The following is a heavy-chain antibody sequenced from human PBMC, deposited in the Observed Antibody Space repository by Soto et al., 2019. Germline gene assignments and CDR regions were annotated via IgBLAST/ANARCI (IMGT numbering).Heavy chain of an antibody. Sequence: PSETLSLTCTVSGGSISNLYWSWIRQPPGKGLEWTGYIYYSGSTNYNPSLKSRVTISVDTSKNQFSLKLSSVTAADTAVYYCAGDYYGSGSYYSTRPIVYYYYGMDVWGQGTTVTVSS. D-gene: IGHD3-10*01. CDR1: GGSISNLY. CDR2: IYYSGST. J-gene: IGHJ6*02. V-gene: IGHV4-59*11. CDR3: AGDYYGSGSYYSTRPIVYYYYGMDV.